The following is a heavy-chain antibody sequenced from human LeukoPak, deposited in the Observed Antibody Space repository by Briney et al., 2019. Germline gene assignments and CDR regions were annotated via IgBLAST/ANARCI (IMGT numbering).Heavy chain of an antibody. V-gene: IGHV5-51*01. Sequence: GESLKISCKAFGYNFTSYWIGWVRQLPGKGLEWMGIIYPGDSDTRYNPSFQGQVTISADKSISTAYLQWSSLKASDTAIYYCARTHSSSWPYSFDYWGQGTLVTVSS. CDR3: ARTHSSSWPYSFDY. J-gene: IGHJ4*02. D-gene: IGHD6-13*01. CDR2: IYPGDSDT. CDR1: GYNFTSYW.